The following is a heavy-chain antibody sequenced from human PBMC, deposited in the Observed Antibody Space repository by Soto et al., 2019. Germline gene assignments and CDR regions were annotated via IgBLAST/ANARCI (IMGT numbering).Heavy chain of an antibody. D-gene: IGHD6-13*01. V-gene: IGHV3-23*01. CDR1: GFTFSSYG. Sequence: GGSLRLSCAASGFTFSSYGMHWVRQAPGKGLEWVSVLSGSGGSTYYADSVKGRFTISRDNSKNTLYLQMNSLRAEDTAVYYCAKIGPSSSWPGVYYYYMDVWGKGTTVTVSS. CDR2: LSGSGGST. CDR3: AKIGPSSSWPGVYYYYMDV. J-gene: IGHJ6*03.